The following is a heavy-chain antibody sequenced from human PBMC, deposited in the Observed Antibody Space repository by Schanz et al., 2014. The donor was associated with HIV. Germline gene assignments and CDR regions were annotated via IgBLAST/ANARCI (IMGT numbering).Heavy chain of an antibody. CDR1: GLTFRNYW. CDR3: AKDRNQYDSRYIGKGNYYYYYGMDV. V-gene: IGHV3-30*02. CDR2: IPYDGNND. D-gene: IGHD3-22*01. Sequence: VQLAESGGALVQPGGSLRLSCAVSGLTFRNYWMAWVRQAPGKGLEWVALIPYDGNNDFYADSVKGRFTISRDNSKNTVYLQAKSLRPEDTAVYYCAKDRNQYDSRYIGKGNYYYYYGMDVWGQGTTVTVSS. J-gene: IGHJ6*02.